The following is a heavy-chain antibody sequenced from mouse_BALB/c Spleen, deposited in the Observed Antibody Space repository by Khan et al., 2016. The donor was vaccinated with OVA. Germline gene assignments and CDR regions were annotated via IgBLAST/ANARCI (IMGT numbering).Heavy chain of an antibody. Sequence: QVRLQQSGAELVKPGASVKLSCKASGYTFTSYYMYWVKQRPGQGLEWIGEINPNNGGTNFNEKFKSKATLTVDKSSSTAYMQLNNLTSEDSAVYYCTRSGYGSFAYWDQGTLVTVSA. V-gene: IGHV1S81*02. CDR2: INPNNGGT. CDR3: TRSGYGSFAY. D-gene: IGHD2-2*01. J-gene: IGHJ3*01. CDR1: GYTFTSYY.